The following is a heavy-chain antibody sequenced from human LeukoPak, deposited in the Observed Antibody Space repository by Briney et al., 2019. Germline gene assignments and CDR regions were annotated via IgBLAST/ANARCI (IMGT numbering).Heavy chain of an antibody. J-gene: IGHJ3*02. V-gene: IGHV3-48*03. CDR2: ISGDAETI. D-gene: IGHD3-16*01. Sequence: PGGSLRLSCVGSGFTFIEHEMNWVRQTPGKGLEWISYISGDAETIFYRDSVRGRVTISRDNTKNSLYLQMNSLRAEDTAVFYCAKDRDDYVWGSYLGAFDIWGQGTMVTVSS. CDR3: AKDRDDYVWGSYLGAFDI. CDR1: GFTFIEHE.